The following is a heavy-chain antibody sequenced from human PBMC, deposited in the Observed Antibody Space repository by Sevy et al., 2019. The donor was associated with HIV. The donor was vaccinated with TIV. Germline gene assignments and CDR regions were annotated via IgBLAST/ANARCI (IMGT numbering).Heavy chain of an antibody. V-gene: IGHV3-21*01. D-gene: IGHD1-26*01. CDR2: ISTSSSYI. J-gene: IGHJ4*02. CDR3: ATDDVGGSYWEFDY. CDR1: GFTFSSYS. Sequence: GGSLRLSCAASGFTFSSYSMNWVRQAPGKGLEWVSSISTSSSYIYYADSVKRRFTISRDNAKNSLYLQMNSLRAEDTAVYYCATDDVGGSYWEFDYWGQGTLVTVSS.